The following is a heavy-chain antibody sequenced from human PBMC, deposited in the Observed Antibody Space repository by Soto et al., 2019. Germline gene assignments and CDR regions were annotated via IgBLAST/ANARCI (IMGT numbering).Heavy chain of an antibody. Sequence: QVQLQESGPGLVKPSGTLSLTCAVSGGSISSSNWWSWVRQPPGKGLEWIGEIYHSGSTNYNPSLKRRGTISVDKSKNQFSLKLSSVTAADPAVYYCARVVGGYYYGMDVWGQGTTVTVSS. CDR3: ARVVGGYYYGMDV. V-gene: IGHV4-4*02. J-gene: IGHJ6*02. CDR2: IYHSGST. D-gene: IGHD2-2*01. CDR1: GGSISSSNW.